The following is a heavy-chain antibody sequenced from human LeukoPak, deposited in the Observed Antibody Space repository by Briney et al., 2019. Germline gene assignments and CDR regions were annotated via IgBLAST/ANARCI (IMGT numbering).Heavy chain of an antibody. CDR1: GFTFSSYA. J-gene: IGHJ4*02. V-gene: IGHV3-30*04. D-gene: IGHD4-23*01. CDR3: ANYLLDYGGPLGY. Sequence: PGGSLRLSCAASGFTFSSYAMHWVRQAPGEGLEWVAIISYDGSNKYYADSVKGRFTISRDNAKNSLYLQMNSLRAEDTAVYYCANYLLDYGGPLGYWGQGTLVTVSS. CDR2: ISYDGSNK.